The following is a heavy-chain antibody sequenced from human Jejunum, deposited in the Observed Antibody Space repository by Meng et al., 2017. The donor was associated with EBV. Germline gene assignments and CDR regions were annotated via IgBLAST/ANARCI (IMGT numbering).Heavy chain of an antibody. D-gene: IGHD5-18*01. CDR1: GFTFSDYW. Sequence: EVQLVEAGGGLVQRGGSLGLSCAASGFTFSDYWMHWVRQAPGKGLVWVSRIKNDGTDPYYADSVKGRFTVSRDNAKNTLYLQMNSLRAEDTAIYYCARGYRDYWGRGTLVTVSS. CDR2: IKNDGTDP. J-gene: IGHJ4*02. V-gene: IGHV3-74*01. CDR3: ARGYRDY.